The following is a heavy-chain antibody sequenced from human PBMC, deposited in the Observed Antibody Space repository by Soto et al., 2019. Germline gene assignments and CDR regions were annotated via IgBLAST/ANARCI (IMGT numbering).Heavy chain of an antibody. Sequence: AGGSLRLSCAASGFTFSSYSMNWVRQAPGEGLMWVSRINPDGSTTSYADSVKGRFTISRDNAKNTLYLQMNSLRVEDTAVYYCARVPTTVTTPGMDVWGQGTTVTVSS. CDR2: INPDGSTT. CDR1: GFTFSSYS. CDR3: ARVPTTVTTPGMDV. J-gene: IGHJ6*02. V-gene: IGHV3-74*01. D-gene: IGHD4-4*01.